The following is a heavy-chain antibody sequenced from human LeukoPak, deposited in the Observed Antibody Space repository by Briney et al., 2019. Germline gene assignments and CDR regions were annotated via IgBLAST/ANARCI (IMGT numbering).Heavy chain of an antibody. CDR1: GGSFSGYY. J-gene: IGHJ4*02. CDR2: INHSGST. Sequence: SETPSLTCAAYGGSFSGYYWSWIRQPPGKGLEWIGEINHSGSTNYNPSLKSRVTISVDTSKNQFSLKLSSVTAADTAVYYCARGRKLVGATRACRLDYWGQGTLVTVSS. CDR3: ARGRKLVGATRACRLDY. D-gene: IGHD1-26*01. V-gene: IGHV4-34*01.